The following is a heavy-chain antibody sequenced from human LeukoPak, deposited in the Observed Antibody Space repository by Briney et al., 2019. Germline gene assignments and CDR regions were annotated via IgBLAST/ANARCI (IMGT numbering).Heavy chain of an antibody. CDR1: GFTFSSYA. V-gene: IGHV3-30-3*01. CDR3: ASVVVVAATRDLDY. Sequence: GGSLTLSCAASGFTFSSYAMHWVRQAPGKGLEWVAVISYDGSNKYYADSVKGRFTISRDNSKNTLYLQMNSLRAEDTAVYYCASVVVVAATRDLDYWGQGTLVTVSS. J-gene: IGHJ4*02. D-gene: IGHD2-15*01. CDR2: ISYDGSNK.